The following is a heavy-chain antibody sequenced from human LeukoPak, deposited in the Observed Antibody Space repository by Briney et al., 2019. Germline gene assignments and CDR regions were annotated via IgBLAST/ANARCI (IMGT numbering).Heavy chain of an antibody. D-gene: IGHD6-13*01. V-gene: IGHV3-66*01. CDR1: GFIVSSNY. CDR3: ARISSSWYAFFDF. Sequence: TGGSLRLSCAASGFIVSSNYMSWVRQAPGKGLEWVSVIQSGGSSYYIDSVRGRFTISRDNFKNTLYLQMNSLRAEDTAVYYCARISSSWYAFFDFWGQGTLVTVSS. J-gene: IGHJ4*02. CDR2: IQSGGSS.